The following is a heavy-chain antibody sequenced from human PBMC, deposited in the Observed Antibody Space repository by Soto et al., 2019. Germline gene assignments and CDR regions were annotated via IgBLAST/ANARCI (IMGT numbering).Heavy chain of an antibody. D-gene: IGHD2-2*01. CDR2: MYHSGST. J-gene: IGHJ4*02. Sequence: SETLSLTCAVSGGSISSGGYSWSWIRQPPGKGLEWIGYMYHSGSTYYNPSLKSRVTISIDRSKNQFSLKLSSVTAADTAVYYCASVPDYWSQGILVTVSS. CDR1: GGSISSGGYS. CDR3: ASVPDY. V-gene: IGHV4-30-2*01.